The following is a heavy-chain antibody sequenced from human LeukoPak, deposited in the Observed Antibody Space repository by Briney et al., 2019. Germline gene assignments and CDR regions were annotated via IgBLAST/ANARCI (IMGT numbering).Heavy chain of an antibody. D-gene: IGHD2-8*01. V-gene: IGHV1-69*01. CDR1: GGTLSSYA. Sequence: GASVTVSCTASGGTLSSYAISWVRQAPGQGLEWMGGIIPIFGTANYAQKFQGRVTITADESTSTAYMELSSLRSEDTAVYYCAREGYCTNGVCHYYYYGMDVWGQGTTVTVSS. CDR3: AREGYCTNGVCHYYYYGMDV. CDR2: IIPIFGTA. J-gene: IGHJ6*02.